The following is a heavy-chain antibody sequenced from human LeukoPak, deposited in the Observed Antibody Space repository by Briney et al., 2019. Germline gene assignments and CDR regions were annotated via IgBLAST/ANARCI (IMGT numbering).Heavy chain of an antibody. D-gene: IGHD3-22*01. CDR2: INPNSGGT. Sequence: ASVKVSCKASGYTLTDYYMHWVRQAPGQGLEWMGRINPNSGGTNYAQKFQGRVTMTRDTSISTVYTELSRLRSDDTAVYYCARVGYYESSGYYEYWGQGTLVTVSS. CDR1: GYTLTDYY. J-gene: IGHJ4*02. CDR3: ARVGYYESSGYYEY. V-gene: IGHV1-2*06.